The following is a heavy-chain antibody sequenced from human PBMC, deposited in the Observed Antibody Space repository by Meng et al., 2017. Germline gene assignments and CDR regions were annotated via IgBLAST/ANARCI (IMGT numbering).Heavy chain of an antibody. V-gene: IGHV1-69*01. D-gene: IGHD3-22*01. J-gene: IGHJ4*02. CDR3: AIAPVRSGFYAFDY. Sequence: QGRVGQFGCGGRTPGSVVKCSVKAAGGTLRSECIRWVRQAPGKGLEWMGGIIPIFGTANYTQPFHGVVALPADHSTNTASMVLSSLSSENAAVSYCAIAPVRSGFYAFDYWGQGTLVTVSS. CDR2: IIPIFGTA. CDR1: GGTLRSEC.